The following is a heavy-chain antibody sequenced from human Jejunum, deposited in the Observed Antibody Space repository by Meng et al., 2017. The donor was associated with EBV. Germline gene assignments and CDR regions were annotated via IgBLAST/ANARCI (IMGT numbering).Heavy chain of an antibody. CDR2: ISSGSSFI. V-gene: IGHV3-21*02. CDR1: GFTFSSYI. Sequence: EVQLVEFGGGLFKPGGSLSLSCAASGFTFSSYIMNWVRQAPGKGLEWVSYISSGSSFIYYADSVKGRFTISRDDAKNSLSLQMNNLGADDTAVYYCVRDSSFNVHWGQGTLVTVSS. D-gene: IGHD3-16*02. CDR3: VRDSSFNVH. J-gene: IGHJ4*02.